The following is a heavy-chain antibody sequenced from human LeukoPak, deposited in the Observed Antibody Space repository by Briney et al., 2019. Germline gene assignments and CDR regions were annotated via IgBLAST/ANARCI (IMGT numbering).Heavy chain of an antibody. CDR1: GSTFSSYA. CDR3: AKVVRGVLVSFDY. CDR2: ISGSADIT. J-gene: IGHJ4*02. D-gene: IGHD3-10*01. Sequence: GGSLRLSCAASGSTFSSYAMSWVRQAPGKGLEWVSAISGSADITYYADSVKGRFTISRDNSKNTLYLQMNSLRAEDTAVYYCAKVVRGVLVSFDYWGQGTLVTVSS. V-gene: IGHV3-23*01.